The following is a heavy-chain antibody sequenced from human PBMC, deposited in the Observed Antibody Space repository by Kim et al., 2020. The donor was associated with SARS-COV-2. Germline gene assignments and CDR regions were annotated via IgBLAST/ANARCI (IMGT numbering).Heavy chain of an antibody. V-gene: IGHV4-39*07. CDR2: ISSSGST. Sequence: SETLSLTCTVSGDSISSSRSFWGWIRLPPGKGLEWIGSISSSGSTYYSPALKSRVTMSLDMSKTQFFLNLNSVTAADTAVYYCARWTGHLYNDGMDVWGQGTTVTVSS. D-gene: IGHD1-20*01. J-gene: IGHJ6*02. CDR3: ARWTGHLYNDGMDV. CDR1: GDSISSSRSF.